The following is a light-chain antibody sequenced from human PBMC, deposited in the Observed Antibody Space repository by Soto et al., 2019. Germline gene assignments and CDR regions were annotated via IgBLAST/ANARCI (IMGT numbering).Light chain of an antibody. V-gene: IGKV3-20*01. Sequence: EIVMTQSPATLSVSPGERATLSCRASQSVGSNVAWYQQKPGQAPRLLIYAASRRAAGIPDRFSGGGSETDFTLTISRLEPEDFAVYYCQQYGTSPPITFGQGTKVDIK. J-gene: IGKJ2*01. CDR3: QQYGTSPPIT. CDR2: AAS. CDR1: QSVGSN.